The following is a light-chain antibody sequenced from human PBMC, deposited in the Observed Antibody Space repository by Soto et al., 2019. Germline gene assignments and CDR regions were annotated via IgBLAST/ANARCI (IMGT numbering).Light chain of an antibody. CDR1: QYVGSN. Sequence: EIVLTQSPVTLSVSPGERATLSCTASQYVGSNLAWYQQKPGQAPRLLIYDASTRATGIPARFSGAGSGTEFTLTISGLQSDDFAVYYCQHYLTWPLTFGGGTRVEI. V-gene: IGKV3-15*01. J-gene: IGKJ4*01. CDR3: QHYLTWPLT. CDR2: DAS.